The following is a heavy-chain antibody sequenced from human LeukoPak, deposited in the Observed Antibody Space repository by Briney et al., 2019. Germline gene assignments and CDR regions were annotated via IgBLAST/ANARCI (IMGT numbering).Heavy chain of an antibody. Sequence: PGGSLRLSCAASGFTFGSYAMSWVRQAPGKGLEWVSAISGSGGSTYYADSVKGRFTISRDNSKNTLYLQMNSLRAEDTAVYYCAKAGYSSSWFYYMDVWGKGTTVTVSS. J-gene: IGHJ6*03. D-gene: IGHD6-13*01. CDR3: AKAGYSSSWFYYMDV. CDR2: ISGSGGST. V-gene: IGHV3-23*01. CDR1: GFTFGSYA.